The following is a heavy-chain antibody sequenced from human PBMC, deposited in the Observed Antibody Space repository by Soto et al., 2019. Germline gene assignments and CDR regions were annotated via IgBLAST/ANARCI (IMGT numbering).Heavy chain of an antibody. Sequence: LRLACAASGYTFSSYAMSWVRQAPGKGLEWVSAISGSGGSTYYADSVKGRFTISRDNSKNTLYLQMNSLRAEDTAVYYCAKARNYYDSSGYKYYFDYWGQGTLVTVSS. V-gene: IGHV3-23*01. CDR2: ISGSGGST. CDR3: AKARNYYDSSGYKYYFDY. J-gene: IGHJ4*02. D-gene: IGHD3-22*01. CDR1: GYTFSSYA.